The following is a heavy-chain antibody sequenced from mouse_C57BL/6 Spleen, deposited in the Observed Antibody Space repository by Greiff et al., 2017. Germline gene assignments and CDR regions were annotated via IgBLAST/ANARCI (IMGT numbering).Heavy chain of an antibody. CDR1: GYTFTSYW. Sequence: VQLQQPGAELVKPGASVKLSCKASGYTFTSYWMHWVKQRPGPGLEWIGMIHPNSGSTNYNEKFKSKAKLTVDKSSSTAYMQRSRLTSEDSAVYYCADGLRYLYAMDDWGQGTSVTVSS. CDR2: IHPNSGST. J-gene: IGHJ4*01. V-gene: IGHV1-64*01. CDR3: ADGLRYLYAMDD. D-gene: IGHD1-1*01.